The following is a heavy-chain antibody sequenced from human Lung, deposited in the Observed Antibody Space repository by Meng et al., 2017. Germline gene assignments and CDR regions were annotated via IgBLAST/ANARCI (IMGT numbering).Heavy chain of an antibody. CDR1: GGSFSDYY. CDR2: INHSGST. Sequence: VQLQQLGPGLLKPSETLSLTCVVSGGSFSDYYGSWIRQPPGKGLEWIGEINHSGSTNYNPSLESRATISVDTSQNNLSLKLSSVTAADSAVYYCARGPTTMAHDFDYWGQGTLVTVSS. V-gene: IGHV4-34*01. D-gene: IGHD4-11*01. J-gene: IGHJ4*02. CDR3: ARGPTTMAHDFDY.